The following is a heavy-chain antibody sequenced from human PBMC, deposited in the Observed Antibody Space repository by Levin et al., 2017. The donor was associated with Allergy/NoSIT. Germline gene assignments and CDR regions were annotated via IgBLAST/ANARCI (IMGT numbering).Heavy chain of an antibody. CDR1: GFSLSTSGVG. D-gene: IGHD3-10*01. V-gene: IGHV2-5*02. CDR2: IYWDDDK. CDR3: AHRRDYGSGSYDFDY. J-gene: IGHJ4*02. Sequence: SGPTLVKPTQTLTLTCTFSGFSLSTSGVGVGWIRQPPGKALEWLALIYWDDDKRYSPSLKSRLTITKDTSKNQVVLTMTNMDPVDTATYYCAHRRDYGSGSYDFDYWGQGTLVTVSS.